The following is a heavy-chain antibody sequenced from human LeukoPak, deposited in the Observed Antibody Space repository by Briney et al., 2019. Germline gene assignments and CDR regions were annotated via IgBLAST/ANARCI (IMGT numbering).Heavy chain of an antibody. V-gene: IGHV4-4*07. CDR3: ARDQGGLQATHDAFDI. Sequence: PSQTLSLTCTVSGGSISSYYWSWIRQPAGKGLEWIGRIYTSGSTNYNPSLKSRVTMSVDTSKNQFSLKLSSVTAADTAVYYCARDQGGLQATHDAFDIWGQGTMVTVSS. CDR1: GGSISSYY. CDR2: IYTSGST. J-gene: IGHJ3*02. D-gene: IGHD2-15*01.